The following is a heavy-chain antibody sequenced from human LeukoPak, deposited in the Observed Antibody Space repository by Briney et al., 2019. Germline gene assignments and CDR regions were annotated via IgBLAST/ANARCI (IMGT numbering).Heavy chain of an antibody. CDR2: IYYSGRT. CDR3: ARVHTTGRYSPADFDY. CDR1: GASISTYY. D-gene: IGHD5-18*01. Sequence: SETLSLTCTVSGASISTYYWNWIRQPPGKGLEWIGHIYYSGRTKYNPSLKSRVTISVDTSKNQFSLKLSSVTAADTAVYYCARVHTTGRYSPADFDYWGQGTLVTVSS. V-gene: IGHV4-59*01. J-gene: IGHJ4*02.